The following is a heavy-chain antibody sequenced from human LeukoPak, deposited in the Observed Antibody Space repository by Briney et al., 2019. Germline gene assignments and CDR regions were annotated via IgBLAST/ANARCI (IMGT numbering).Heavy chain of an antibody. CDR1: GGSISSSSYY. CDR3: ARLGLGVRGVTGLKDPADI. CDR2: INYSGST. J-gene: IGHJ3*02. V-gene: IGHV4-39*02. D-gene: IGHD3-10*01. Sequence: KTSETLSLTCTVSGGSISSSSYYWGWIRQPRGKGREWIESINYSGSTYYNPSRKSRVTISVDTSKNHFSLKLSSVTAADTAVYYCARLGLGVRGVTGLKDPADIWGQGTMVTVSS.